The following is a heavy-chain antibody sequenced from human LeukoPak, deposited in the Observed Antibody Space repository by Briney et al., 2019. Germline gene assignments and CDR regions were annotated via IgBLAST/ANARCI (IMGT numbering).Heavy chain of an antibody. D-gene: IGHD3-9*01. CDR2: ITSSGRYI. CDR3: ARDSADNLD. CDR1: GFTFSSYS. V-gene: IGHV3-21*01. J-gene: IGHJ4*02. Sequence: GGSLRLSCAASGFTFSSYSMNWVRQAPGKGLEWVSSITSSGRYIYYADSVKGRFTISRDNAKNSLYLQMNSLRAEDTALHYCARDSADNLDWGQGTLVTVSS.